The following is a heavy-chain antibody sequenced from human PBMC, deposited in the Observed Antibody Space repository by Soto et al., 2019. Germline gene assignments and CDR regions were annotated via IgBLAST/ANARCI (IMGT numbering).Heavy chain of an antibody. CDR1: GFTFSSYW. Sequence: PGGSLRLSCAASGFTFSSYWMHWVRQAPGKGLVWVSRINSDGSSTSYADSVKGRFTISRDNAKNTLYLQMNSLRAEDTAVYYCARSLAAAGINYYYYMDVWGKGTTVTVSS. J-gene: IGHJ6*03. V-gene: IGHV3-74*01. D-gene: IGHD6-13*01. CDR2: INSDGSST. CDR3: ARSLAAAGINYYYYMDV.